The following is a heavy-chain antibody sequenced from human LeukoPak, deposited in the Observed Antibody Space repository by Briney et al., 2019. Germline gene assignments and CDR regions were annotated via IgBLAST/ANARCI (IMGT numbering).Heavy chain of an antibody. CDR1: GFTVSTNY. CDR3: TRNSGWYGLS. CDR2: IYSDGTT. V-gene: IGHV3-53*01. D-gene: IGHD6-19*01. Sequence: GGSLRLSCAASGFTVSTNYMNWVRQAPGKGLEWVSVIYSDGTTYYADSLKGRFTISRDNSNNTLFLHLNSLRGEDTAVYYCTRNSGWYGLSWGQGTLVTVSS. J-gene: IGHJ1*01.